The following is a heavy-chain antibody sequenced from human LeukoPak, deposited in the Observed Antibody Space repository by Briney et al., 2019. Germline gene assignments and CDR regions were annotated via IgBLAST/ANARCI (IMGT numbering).Heavy chain of an antibody. Sequence: SETLSLTCTVSGGSISSYYWSWIRQPPGKGLEWVGYIYTSGSTNYNPSLKSRVTISVDTSKNQFSLKLSSVTAADTAVYYCARHVYSWNDGGAFDIWGQGTMVTVSS. CDR1: GGSISSYY. J-gene: IGHJ3*02. CDR3: ARHVYSWNDGGAFDI. D-gene: IGHD1-1*01. V-gene: IGHV4-4*09. CDR2: IYTSGST.